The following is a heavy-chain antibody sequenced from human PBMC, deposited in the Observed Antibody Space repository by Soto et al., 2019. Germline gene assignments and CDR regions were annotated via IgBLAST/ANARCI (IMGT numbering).Heavy chain of an antibody. V-gene: IGHV2-5*02. D-gene: IGHD1-1*01. J-gene: IGHJ4*02. CDR1: GFSLSTSGVG. Sequence: QITLKESGPTLVKPTQTLTLTCTFSGFSLSTSGVGVGWIRQPPGRALEWLALIYWDDDKRYSPSLMSRLTIPKDTPKNQVVLKMTNLDPVDTATYFCAHKSGTWFDYLGQGTLVTVSS. CDR3: AHKSGTWFDY. CDR2: IYWDDDK.